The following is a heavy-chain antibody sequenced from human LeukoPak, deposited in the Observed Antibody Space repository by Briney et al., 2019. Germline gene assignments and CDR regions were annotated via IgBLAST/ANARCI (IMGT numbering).Heavy chain of an antibody. D-gene: IGHD3-10*01. Sequence: GGSLRLSCAASGFTFSTYAMSWVRQAPGKGLEWVSAISGSGGSTYYADSVKGRFTISRDNSKNTLYLQMNSLRAEDTAVYYCANEYYYGSGSYYIVDAFDIWGQGTMVTVSS. J-gene: IGHJ3*02. CDR2: ISGSGGST. CDR3: ANEYYYGSGSYYIVDAFDI. CDR1: GFTFSTYA. V-gene: IGHV3-23*01.